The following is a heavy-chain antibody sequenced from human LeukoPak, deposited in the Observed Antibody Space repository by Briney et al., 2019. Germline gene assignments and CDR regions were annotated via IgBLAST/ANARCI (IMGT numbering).Heavy chain of an antibody. CDR3: AADAQGVVTATTYYYYGMDV. Sequence: SVKVSCKASGFTFTSSAVQWVRQARGQRLEWIGWIVVGSGNTNYAQKFQERVTITRDMSTSTAYMELSSLRSEDTAVYYCAADAQGVVTATTYYYYGMDVWGQGTTVTVSS. CDR2: IVVGSGNT. V-gene: IGHV1-58*01. D-gene: IGHD2-21*02. CDR1: GFTFTSSA. J-gene: IGHJ6*02.